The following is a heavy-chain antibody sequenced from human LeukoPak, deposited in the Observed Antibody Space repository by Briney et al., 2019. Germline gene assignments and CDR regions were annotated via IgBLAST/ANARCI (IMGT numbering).Heavy chain of an antibody. CDR1: GFSFRNDN. V-gene: IGHV3-30*18. J-gene: IGHJ4*02. CDR2: ISFDGSNK. D-gene: IGHD4-17*01. Sequence: GGSLRLSCAGSGFSFRNDNMYWVRQAPGKGLEWVAIISFDGSNKYYAESVKGRFTISRDHSKNMLYLQMNSLRAEDTAIYYCAKDIYAYVTNCFFDYWGQGSLVTVSS. CDR3: AKDIYAYVTNCFFDY.